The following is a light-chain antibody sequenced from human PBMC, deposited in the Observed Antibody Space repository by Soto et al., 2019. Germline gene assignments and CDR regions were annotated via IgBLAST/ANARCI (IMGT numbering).Light chain of an antibody. CDR1: QSVSKY. Sequence: EIVLTQSPATLSLSPGERATLSCRTSQSVSKYFAWYQQKPGRAPRLLIYDASNRATGIPARFIGSGSGTDFTLTISSLEPEDLAIYYCQQRSNWPITFGQGTRLEIK. CDR3: QQRSNWPIT. CDR2: DAS. J-gene: IGKJ5*01. V-gene: IGKV3-11*01.